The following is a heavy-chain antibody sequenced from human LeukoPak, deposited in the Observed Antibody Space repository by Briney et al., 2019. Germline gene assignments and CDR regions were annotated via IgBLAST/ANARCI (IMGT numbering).Heavy chain of an antibody. J-gene: IGHJ2*01. V-gene: IGHV4-59*13. CDR1: GGSISTYY. Sequence: SETLSLTCTVSGGSISTYYWSWIRQPPGKGLEWIGYIYYSGSSNYNPSLKSRVTISVDTSKNQFSLKLSSVTAADTAVYYCARGHKYFDLWGRGTLVTVSS. CDR2: IYYSGSS. CDR3: ARGHKYFDL.